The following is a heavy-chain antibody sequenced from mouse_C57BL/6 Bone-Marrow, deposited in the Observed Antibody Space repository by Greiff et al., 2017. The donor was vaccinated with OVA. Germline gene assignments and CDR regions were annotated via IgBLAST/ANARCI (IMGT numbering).Heavy chain of an antibody. V-gene: IGHV5-15*04. Sequence: EVKLEESGGGLVQPGGSLKLSCAASGFTFSDYGMAWVRQAPRKGPEWVAFISNLAYSIYYADTVTGRFTISRENAKNTLYLERSRLRAEDTAMYYCARLDYDERDDWGQGTTLTVSS. CDR3: ARLDYDERDD. J-gene: IGHJ2*01. CDR2: ISNLAYSI. D-gene: IGHD2-4*01. CDR1: GFTFSDYG.